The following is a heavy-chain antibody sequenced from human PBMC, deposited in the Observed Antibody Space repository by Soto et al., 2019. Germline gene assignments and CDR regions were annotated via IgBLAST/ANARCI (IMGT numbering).Heavy chain of an antibody. V-gene: IGHV4-61*01. CDR3: AIAYYDILTGYYISDY. CDR1: GGSVSSGSYY. Sequence: PSETLSLTCTVSGGSVSSGSYYWSWIRQPPGKGLEWIGYIYYSGSTNYNPSLKSRVTISVDTSKNQFSLKLSSVTAADTAVYYCAIAYYDILTGYYISDYWGQGTLVTVSS. J-gene: IGHJ4*02. D-gene: IGHD3-9*01. CDR2: IYYSGST.